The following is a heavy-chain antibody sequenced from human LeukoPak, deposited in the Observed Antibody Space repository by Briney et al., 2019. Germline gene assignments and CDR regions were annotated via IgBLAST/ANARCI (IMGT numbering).Heavy chain of an antibody. D-gene: IGHD2-2*01. CDR3: ARERCSSTSCHPTYYYYYYMDV. V-gene: IGHV4-4*07. CDR2: IYTSGST. Sequence: PSETLSLTCTVSGGSISSYYWSWIRQPAGKGLEWIGRIYTSGSTNYNPSPKSRVTMSVDTSKNQFSLKLSSVTAADAAVYYCARERCSSTSCHPTYYYYYYMDVWGQGTLVTVSS. J-gene: IGHJ6*03. CDR1: GGSISSYY.